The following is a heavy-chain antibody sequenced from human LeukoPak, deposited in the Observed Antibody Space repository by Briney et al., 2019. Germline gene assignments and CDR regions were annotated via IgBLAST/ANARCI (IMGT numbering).Heavy chain of an antibody. CDR2: IWYDGSNK. V-gene: IGHV3-33*01. Sequence: GGSLRLSCAASGFTFSSYGMHWVRQAPGKGLEWVAVIWYDGSNKYYADSVKGRFTISRDNSKNTLYLQMNSLRAEDTAVYYCARGLRCFDWPYFDYWGQGTLVTVSS. CDR1: GFTFSSYG. CDR3: ARGLRCFDWPYFDY. D-gene: IGHD3-9*01. J-gene: IGHJ4*02.